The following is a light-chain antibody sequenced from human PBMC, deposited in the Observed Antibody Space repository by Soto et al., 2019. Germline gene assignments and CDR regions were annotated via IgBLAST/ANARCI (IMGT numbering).Light chain of an antibody. CDR2: GTS. Sequence: EIVLTQSPGTLSLSPGERATLSCRASQSVSSSDFAWYQHKPGQPPRLLIYGTSTRATGIPDRFSGSGSGTDFTLTISRLEPEDFAVYYCQQHGTSPWTFGQGTKVEI. CDR3: QQHGTSPWT. V-gene: IGKV3-20*01. CDR1: QSVSSSD. J-gene: IGKJ1*01.